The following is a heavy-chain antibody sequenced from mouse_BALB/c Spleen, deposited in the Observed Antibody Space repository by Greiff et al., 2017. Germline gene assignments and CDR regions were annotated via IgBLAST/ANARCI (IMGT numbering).Heavy chain of an antibody. CDR2: INPYNDGT. CDR3: ARSYYGSSYDWFAY. J-gene: IGHJ3*01. CDR1: GYTFTSYV. V-gene: IGHV1-14*01. Sequence: VHVKQSGPELVKPGASVKMSCKASGYTFTSYVMHWVKQKPGQGLEWIGYINPYNDGTKYNEKFKGKATLTSDKSSSTAYMELSSLTSEDSAVYYCARSYYGSSYDWFAYWGQGTLVTVSA. D-gene: IGHD1-1*01.